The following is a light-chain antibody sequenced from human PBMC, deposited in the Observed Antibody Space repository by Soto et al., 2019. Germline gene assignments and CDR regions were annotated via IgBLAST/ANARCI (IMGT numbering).Light chain of an antibody. J-gene: IGLJ1*01. V-gene: IGLV3-21*04. CDR2: YNS. CDR1: NIESKT. Sequence: SSELTQPPSVSVAPGETARMTCGGNNIESKTVHWFQQKPGQAPLLVIYYNSDRPSGIPERFSGSNSGNTATLTVSRVEAGDEADYYCQVWDSFSDHYVFGTGTKVTVL. CDR3: QVWDSFSDHYV.